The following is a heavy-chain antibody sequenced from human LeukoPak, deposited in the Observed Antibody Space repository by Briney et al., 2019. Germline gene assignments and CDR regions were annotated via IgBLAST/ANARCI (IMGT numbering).Heavy chain of an antibody. Sequence: SETLSLTCTVSGGSVSSGSYYWSWIRQPPGKGLEWIGYIYYSGSTNYNPSLKSRVTISVDTSKNQFSLKLSSVTAADTAVYYCARDLSDGSGSYYNFDYWGQGTLVTVSS. D-gene: IGHD3-10*01. V-gene: IGHV4-61*01. CDR1: GGSVSSGSYY. CDR3: ARDLSDGSGSYYNFDY. CDR2: IYYSGST. J-gene: IGHJ4*02.